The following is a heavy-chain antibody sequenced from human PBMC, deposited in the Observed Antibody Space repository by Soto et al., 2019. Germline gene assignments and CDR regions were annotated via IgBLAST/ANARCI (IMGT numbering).Heavy chain of an antibody. J-gene: IGHJ6*02. V-gene: IGHV3-30-3*01. CDR3: ARDPTIRNYYDSSDYGMDV. CDR2: ISYDGSNK. Sequence: LRLSCAASGFTFSSYAMHWVRQAPGKGLEWVAVISYDGSNKYYADSVKGRFTISRDNSKNTLYLQMNSLRAEDTAVYYCARDPTIRNYYDSSDYGMDVWGQGTTVTVSS. D-gene: IGHD3-22*01. CDR1: GFTFSSYA.